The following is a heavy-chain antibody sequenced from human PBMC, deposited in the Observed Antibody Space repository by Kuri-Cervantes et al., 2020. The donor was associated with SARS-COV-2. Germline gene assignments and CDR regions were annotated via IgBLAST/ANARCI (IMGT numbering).Heavy chain of an antibody. CDR3: ARGQLLPLFDY. J-gene: IGHJ4*02. CDR1: GDSVSGYF. CDR2: IFTIGST. Sequence: GSLRLSCAVSGDSVSGYFWSWIRQPADKGLEWVGRIFTIGSTNYNPSLKSRVTISVDTSKNQFSLKLSSVTAADTAVYYCARGQLLPLFDYWGQGTLVTVSS. D-gene: IGHD1-26*01. V-gene: IGHV4-4*07.